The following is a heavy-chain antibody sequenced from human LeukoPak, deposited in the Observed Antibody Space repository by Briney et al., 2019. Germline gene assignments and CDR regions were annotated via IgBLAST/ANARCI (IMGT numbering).Heavy chain of an antibody. J-gene: IGHJ4*02. CDR2: IHRSGSP. Sequence: NPSETLSLTCTVSLDSTTSNFWSWVRQPPGKGLEWIGEIHRSGSPNYNPSLQSRVTISIDRSRNQIVLELSSATAADTAVYYCAREILGGFNPGAYWGQGTLVTVSS. V-gene: IGHV4-4*02. CDR1: LDSTTSNF. CDR3: AREILGGFNPGAY. D-gene: IGHD1-14*01.